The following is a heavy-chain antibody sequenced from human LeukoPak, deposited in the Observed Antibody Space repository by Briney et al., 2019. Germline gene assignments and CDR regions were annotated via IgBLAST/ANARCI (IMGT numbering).Heavy chain of an antibody. V-gene: IGHV1-69*01. CDR2: IIPIFGTA. CDR1: GGTFSSYA. D-gene: IGHD3-22*01. J-gene: IGHJ3*02. Sequence: EASVKVSCTASGGTFSSYAISWVRQAPGQGLEWMGGIIPIFGTANYAQKFQGRVTITADESTSTAYMELSSLRSEDTAVYYCARVVYYDSSGYYWPPRDAFDIWGQGTMVTVSS. CDR3: ARVVYYDSSGYYWPPRDAFDI.